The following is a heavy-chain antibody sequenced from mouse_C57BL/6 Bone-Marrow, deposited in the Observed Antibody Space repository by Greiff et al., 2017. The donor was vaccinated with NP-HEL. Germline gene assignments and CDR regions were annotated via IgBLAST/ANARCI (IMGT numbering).Heavy chain of an antibody. CDR3: TTRGDAMDY. J-gene: IGHJ4*01. CDR2: IDPENGDT. Sequence: EVQLQQSGAELVRPGASVKLSCTASGFNIKDYYMHWVKQRPEQGLEWIGWIDPENGDTEYASKFQGKATITADTSSNTAYLQLSSLTSEDTADYYCTTRGDAMDYWGKGTSVTVSS. CDR1: GFNIKDYY. V-gene: IGHV14-4*01.